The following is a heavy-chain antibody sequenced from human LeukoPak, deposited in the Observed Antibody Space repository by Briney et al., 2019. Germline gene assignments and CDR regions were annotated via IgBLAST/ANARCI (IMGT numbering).Heavy chain of an antibody. Sequence: NASETLSLTCTVSGGSISSGGYYWSWIRQHPGKGLEWIGYIYYSGSTYYNPSLKSRATISVDTSKNQFSLKLSSVTAADTAVYYCARQGDFWSGYYHNPWFDPWGQGTLVTVSS. CDR2: IYYSGST. D-gene: IGHD3-3*01. V-gene: IGHV4-31*03. CDR1: GGSISSGGYY. J-gene: IGHJ5*02. CDR3: ARQGDFWSGYYHNPWFDP.